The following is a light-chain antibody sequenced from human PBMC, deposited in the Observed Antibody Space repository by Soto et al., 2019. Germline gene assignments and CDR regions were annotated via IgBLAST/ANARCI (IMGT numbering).Light chain of an antibody. CDR2: EVS. CDR1: SSDVGGYNF. J-gene: IGLJ3*02. Sequence: QSVLTQTASVSGSPGQSITISCTGSSSDVGGYNFVSWYQQHPGKAPKLIIHEVSNRPSGVSKRFSGSKSGNTASLTISGLQAEDEAVYYCCSHSASVTWMFGGGTKVTVL. V-gene: IGLV2-14*03. CDR3: CSHSASVTWM.